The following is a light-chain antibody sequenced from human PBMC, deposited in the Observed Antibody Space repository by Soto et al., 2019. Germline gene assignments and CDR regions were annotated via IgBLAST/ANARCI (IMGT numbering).Light chain of an antibody. Sequence: VAMTQSPATLSVSPGERAILSCRTSQGVSSNLAWYQQKPGLPPRLLIYGASTRATGIPARFSGSGSGTEFTLTISSLQSEDFAVYYCQQYDNRPPFTFGPGTKVDIK. V-gene: IGKV3-15*01. CDR2: GAS. J-gene: IGKJ3*01. CDR3: QQYDNRPPFT. CDR1: QGVSSN.